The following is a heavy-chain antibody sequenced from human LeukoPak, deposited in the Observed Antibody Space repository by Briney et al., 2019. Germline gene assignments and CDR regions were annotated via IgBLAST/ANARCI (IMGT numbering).Heavy chain of an antibody. CDR3: AKAPTIFGDFDY. V-gene: IGHV3-23*01. Sequence: GGSLRLSCAASGFTFSSYAMSWVRQAPGKGLEWVSAISGSGGSTYYADSVKGRFTISRDNSKNTLYLQMNSLRAEDTAVHYCAKAPTIFGDFDYWGQGTLITVSS. CDR1: GFTFSSYA. D-gene: IGHD3-3*01. CDR2: ISGSGGST. J-gene: IGHJ4*02.